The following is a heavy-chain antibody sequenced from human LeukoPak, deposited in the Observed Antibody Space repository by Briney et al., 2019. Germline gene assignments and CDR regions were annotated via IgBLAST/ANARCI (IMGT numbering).Heavy chain of an antibody. CDR1: GGSISSGGYY. J-gene: IGHJ5*02. CDR2: IYYSGST. V-gene: IGHV4-31*03. Sequence: SETLSLTCTVSGGSISSGGYYWSWIRQHPGKGLEWIGYIYYSGSTYYNPSLKSRVTISVDTSKNQFPLKLSSVTAADTAVYYCARDYGSTMIDPWGQGTLVTVSS. CDR3: ARDYGSTMIDP. D-gene: IGHD3-22*01.